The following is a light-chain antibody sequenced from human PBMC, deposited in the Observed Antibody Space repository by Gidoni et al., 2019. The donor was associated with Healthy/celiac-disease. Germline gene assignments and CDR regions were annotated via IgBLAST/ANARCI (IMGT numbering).Light chain of an antibody. J-gene: IGKJ1*01. CDR2: AAS. Sequence: DLQMHQSPSSLSASVGDRVTITCRASQSISSYLNWYQQKPGKAPKLLIYAASSLQSGVPSRFSGSGSGTDFTLTISSLQPEDFATYYCQQSYSTLWTFGQGTKVEIK. V-gene: IGKV1-39*01. CDR1: QSISSY. CDR3: QQSYSTLWT.